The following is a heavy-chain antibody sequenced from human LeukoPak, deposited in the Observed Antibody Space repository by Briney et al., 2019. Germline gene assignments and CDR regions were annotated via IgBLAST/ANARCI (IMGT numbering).Heavy chain of an antibody. V-gene: IGHV3-30*02. CDR3: AKGTGRYFDWSLDAFDT. CDR1: GFTFSSYG. J-gene: IGHJ3*02. CDR2: IRYDGSNK. Sequence: PGGSLRLSCAASGFTFSSYGMHWVRQAPGKGLEWVAFIRYDGSNKYYADSVKGRFTISRDNSKNTLYLQMNSLRAEDTAVYYCAKGTGRYFDWSLDAFDTWGQGTMVTVSS. D-gene: IGHD3-9*01.